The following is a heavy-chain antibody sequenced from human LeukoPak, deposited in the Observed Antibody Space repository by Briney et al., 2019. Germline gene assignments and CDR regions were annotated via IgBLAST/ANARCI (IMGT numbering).Heavy chain of an antibody. CDR2: IYSSGST. D-gene: IGHD3-22*01. J-gene: IGHJ3*02. Sequence: PSETLSLTCTVSGASTGSYYWSWIRQPAGKGLEWIGRIYSSGSTNYNPSLKSRVAMSLDTSKNQFSLRLTSVTAADTAVYYCARARVYDSSPRGAFDIWGQGTMVTVSS. V-gene: IGHV4-4*07. CDR3: ARARVYDSSPRGAFDI. CDR1: GASTGSYY.